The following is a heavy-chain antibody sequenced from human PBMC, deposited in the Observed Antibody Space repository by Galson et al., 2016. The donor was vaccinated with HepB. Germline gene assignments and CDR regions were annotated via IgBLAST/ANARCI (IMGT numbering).Heavy chain of an antibody. CDR3: ARGHYDSAWGSYRRSEWDY. Sequence: ETLSLTCGVSGGSLSGYYWSWIRQTPGKGLEWIGEINHSGRTNYNPSLKSRVTISGDTYKNQFSLKLSSVTAADTAMYYCARGHYDSAWGSYRRSEWDYWGQGTLVTVSS. CDR1: GGSLSGYY. V-gene: IGHV4-34*01. CDR2: INHSGRT. J-gene: IGHJ4*02. D-gene: IGHD3-16*02.